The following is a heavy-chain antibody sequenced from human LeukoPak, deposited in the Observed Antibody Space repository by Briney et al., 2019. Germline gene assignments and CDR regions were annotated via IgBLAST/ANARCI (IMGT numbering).Heavy chain of an antibody. V-gene: IGHV4-39*07. D-gene: IGHD3-16*02. Sequence: ASETLSLTCSVSGGSISTTNYYWGWIRQPPGKGLEWIGSIYYSGSTYYNPSLKSRVTISVDTSKNQFSLKLSSVTAADTAVYYCARVYDYVWGSYREYPFFDYWGQGTLVTVSS. J-gene: IGHJ4*02. CDR3: ARVYDYVWGSYREYPFFDY. CDR1: GGSISTTNYY. CDR2: IYYSGST.